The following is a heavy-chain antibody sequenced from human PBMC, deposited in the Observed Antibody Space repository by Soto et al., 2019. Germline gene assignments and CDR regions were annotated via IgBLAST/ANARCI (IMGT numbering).Heavy chain of an antibody. Sequence: QITLKESGQTLVKPTQTLTLVCTLSGFSINNGGVGVGWIRQPPGKAPEWLALLYWNDDAWYSPSLRYRLSVTKDSSKNQVVLTMTHMAPVDAGTFYCAKRRARSNNLFFDQWVQGALVTVSS. CDR1: GFSINNGGVG. V-gene: IGHV2-5*01. CDR3: AKRRARSNNLFFDQ. D-gene: IGHD4-4*01. J-gene: IGHJ4*02. CDR2: LYWNDDA.